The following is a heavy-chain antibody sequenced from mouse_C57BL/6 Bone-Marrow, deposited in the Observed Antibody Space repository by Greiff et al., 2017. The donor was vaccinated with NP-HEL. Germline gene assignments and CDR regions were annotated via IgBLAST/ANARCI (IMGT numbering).Heavy chain of an antibody. J-gene: IGHJ3*01. CDR2: IWSGGST. CDR1: GFSLTSYG. V-gene: IGHV2-2*01. Sequence: QVHVKQSGPGLVQPSQSLSITCTVSGFSLTSYGVHWVRQSPGKGLEWLGVIWSGGSTDYNAAFISRLSISKDNSKSQVFFKMNSLQADDTAIYYCARNKGDWFAYWGQGTLVTVSA. CDR3: ARNKGDWFAY.